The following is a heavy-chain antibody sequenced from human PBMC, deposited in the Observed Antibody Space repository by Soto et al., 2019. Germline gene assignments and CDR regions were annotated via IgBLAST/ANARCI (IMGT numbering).Heavy chain of an antibody. CDR2: IYYSGST. V-gene: IGHV4-59*01. Sequence: TSETLSLTCTVAGGSISSYYWSWIRQPPGKGLEWIGYIYYSGSTNYNPSLKSRVTISVDTSKNQFSLKLSSVTAADTAVYYCARDHVGAYYDFWSGPNYYGMDVWGQGTTVTVSS. CDR3: ARDHVGAYYDFWSGPNYYGMDV. CDR1: GGSISSYY. D-gene: IGHD3-3*01. J-gene: IGHJ6*02.